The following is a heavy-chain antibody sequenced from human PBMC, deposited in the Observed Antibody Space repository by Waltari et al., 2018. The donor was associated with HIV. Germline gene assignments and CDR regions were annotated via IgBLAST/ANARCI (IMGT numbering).Heavy chain of an antibody. CDR3: ARPLKRGGSYSVFDY. CDR2: INPNSGGT. Sequence: QVQLVQSGAEVKKPGASVKVSCKASGYTFTGYYMHWVRQAPGQGLEWRGRINPNSGGTNYAQKFQGRVTMTRDTSISTAYMELSRLRSDDTAVYYCARPLKRGGSYSVFDYWGQGTLVTVSS. D-gene: IGHD1-26*01. V-gene: IGHV1-2*06. CDR1: GYTFTGYY. J-gene: IGHJ4*02.